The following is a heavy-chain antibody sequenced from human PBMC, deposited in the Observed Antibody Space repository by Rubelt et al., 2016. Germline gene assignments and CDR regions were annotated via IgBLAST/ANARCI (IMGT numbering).Heavy chain of an antibody. Sequence: EVLLVEFGGGLVQPGGSLILSCASSGFTFGTSWMNWVRQAPVKGPDRVATIKFAGREKYELALVKGRFTIAMDNAKNVLDLQVNALSAEDTAVYYCVRDVNWGRGTLVTVSS. CDR1: GFTFGTSW. CDR2: IKFAGREK. J-gene: IGHJ4*01. V-gene: IGHV3-7*03. CDR3: VRDVN.